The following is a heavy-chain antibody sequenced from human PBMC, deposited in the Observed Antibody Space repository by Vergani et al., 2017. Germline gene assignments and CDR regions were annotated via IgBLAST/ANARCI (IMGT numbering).Heavy chain of an antibody. V-gene: IGHV4-59*01. J-gene: IGHJ6*02. D-gene: IGHD1-26*01. CDR2: IYYSGST. CDR1: GGSISSYY. CDR3: ARVSSVGYYGMDV. Sequence: QVQLQESGPGLVKPSETLSLTCTVSGGSISSYYWSWIRQPPGKGLEWIGYIYYSGSTNYNPSLKSRVTISVDTSKNRFSLKLSSVTAAGTAGYYCARVSSVGYYGMDVWGQGTTVTVSS.